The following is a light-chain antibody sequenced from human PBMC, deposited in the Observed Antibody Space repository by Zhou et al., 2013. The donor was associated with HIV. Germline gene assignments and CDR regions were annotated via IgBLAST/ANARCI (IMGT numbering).Light chain of an antibody. CDR1: QSISSW. Sequence: DIQMTQSPSTLSASVGDRVTITCRASQSISSWLAWYQQKPGKAPKLLIYKASSLESGVPSRFSGSGSGTDFTLSISSLQPGDFATYYCHQFDSFPXTFGQGTTVEIK. V-gene: IGKV1-5*03. CDR3: HQFDSFPXT. CDR2: KAS. J-gene: IGKJ1*01.